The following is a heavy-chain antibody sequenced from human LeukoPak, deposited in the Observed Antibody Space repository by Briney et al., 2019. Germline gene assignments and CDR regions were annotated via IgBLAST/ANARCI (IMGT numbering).Heavy chain of an antibody. Sequence: GGSLRLTCAASGFTISTYGMSWVRQAPGKGLEWVSSISGGTTYYADSVKGRFTISRDNSKNTVSLQMNSLRAEDTAVYYCAKSVYHSGNDWGQGTLVTVSS. V-gene: IGHV3-23*01. CDR3: AKSVYHSGND. CDR2: ISGGTT. CDR1: GFTISTYG. J-gene: IGHJ4*02. D-gene: IGHD3-10*01.